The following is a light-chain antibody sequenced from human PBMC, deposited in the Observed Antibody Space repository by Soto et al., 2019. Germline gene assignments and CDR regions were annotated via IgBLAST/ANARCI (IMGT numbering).Light chain of an antibody. CDR1: QIVSGC. Sequence: EVVLTQSPVTLSLAPGERATLSCXASQIVSGCLAWYQQTPRQAPRLLIYDASNRATGIPARFIGTWSGTDFILTINNLEPEDFAVYYCQVRTNWSIALGRGTRLEI. V-gene: IGKV3-11*01. J-gene: IGKJ5*01. CDR3: QVRTNWSIA. CDR2: DAS.